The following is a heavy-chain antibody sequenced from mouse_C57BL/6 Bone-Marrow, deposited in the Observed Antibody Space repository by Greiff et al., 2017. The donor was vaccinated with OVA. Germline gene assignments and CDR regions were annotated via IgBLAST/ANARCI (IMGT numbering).Heavy chain of an antibody. V-gene: IGHV1-81*01. CDR2: IYPRSGNT. CDR1: GYTFTSYG. Sequence: VQLQQSGAELARPGASVKLSCKASGYTFTSYGISWVKQRTGQGIEWIGEIYPRSGNTYYNEKFKGKATLTADKSSSTAYMELRSLTSEDSAVYFCARRRYFDYWGQGTTLTVSS. J-gene: IGHJ2*01. CDR3: ARRRYFDY.